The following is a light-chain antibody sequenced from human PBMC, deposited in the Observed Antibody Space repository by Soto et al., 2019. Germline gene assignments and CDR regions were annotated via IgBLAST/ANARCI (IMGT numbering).Light chain of an antibody. CDR2: GAS. J-gene: IGKJ1*01. CDR1: QVISNY. V-gene: IGKV3-15*01. Sequence: EVVMTQSPATLSVSPGERVTLSCRASQVISNYLAWYQLKPGQAPRLLIHGASTRATGIPVRFSGSGSGTEFTLTISSLQSEDFAVYYCQQYYNWRPRFGQGTKVDIK. CDR3: QQYYNWRPR.